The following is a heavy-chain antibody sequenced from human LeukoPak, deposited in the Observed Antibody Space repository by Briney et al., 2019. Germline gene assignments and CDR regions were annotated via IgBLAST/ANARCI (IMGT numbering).Heavy chain of an antibody. CDR2: IYYSGST. Sequence: PSETLSLTCTVSGGSISSSSYYWGWIRQPPGKGLEWIGSIYYSGSTYYNPSLKSRVTISVDTSENQFSLKLSSVTAADTAVYYCARHNSYYDFWSGYYRDDYFDYWGQGTLVTVSS. V-gene: IGHV4-39*01. D-gene: IGHD3-3*01. CDR1: GGSISSSSYY. J-gene: IGHJ4*02. CDR3: ARHNSYYDFWSGYYRDDYFDY.